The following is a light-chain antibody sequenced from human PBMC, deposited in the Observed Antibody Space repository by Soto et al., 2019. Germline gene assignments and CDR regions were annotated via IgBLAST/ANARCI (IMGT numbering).Light chain of an antibody. CDR3: HQYNNSPPDT. Sequence: EIVMTQSPATLSVSPGETATLSCRACQTLRNNLAWYQQKPGQAPRLLIYAASTRATGIPARFSGSGSGTEFTLTISNLQSEDFAVYFCHQYNNSPPDTFGQGTKLEIK. J-gene: IGKJ2*01. V-gene: IGKV3-15*01. CDR1: QTLRNN. CDR2: AAS.